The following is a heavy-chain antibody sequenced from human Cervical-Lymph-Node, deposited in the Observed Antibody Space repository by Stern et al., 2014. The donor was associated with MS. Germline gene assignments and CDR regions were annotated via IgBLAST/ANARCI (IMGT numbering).Heavy chain of an antibody. CDR2: INHGGST. D-gene: IGHD3-10*01. CDR1: GGSFSGYY. V-gene: IGHV4-34*01. J-gene: IGHJ4*02. CDR3: ACRRRGPIGY. Sequence: QVQLQQWGAGLLKPSETLSLTCAVYGGSFSGYYWSWIRQPPGKGLEWMGEINHGGSTNYNPSLKSRVTISVDTSKNQFSLKLSSVTAADTAVYYCACRRRGPIGYWGQGTLVTVSS.